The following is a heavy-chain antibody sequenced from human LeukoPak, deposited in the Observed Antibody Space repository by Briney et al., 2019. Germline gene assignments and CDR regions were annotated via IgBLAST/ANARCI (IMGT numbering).Heavy chain of an antibody. CDR1: GYTFTGYY. D-gene: IGHD3-3*01. Sequence: ASVKVSCKASGYTFTGYYIHWVRQAPGQGLEWMGWINSNGGATNYAQKFQGRVTMTRDTSISTAYMELSSLRSEDTAVYYCARVWSGQGWFDPWGQGTLVTVSS. CDR2: INSNGGAT. V-gene: IGHV1-2*02. CDR3: ARVWSGQGWFDP. J-gene: IGHJ5*02.